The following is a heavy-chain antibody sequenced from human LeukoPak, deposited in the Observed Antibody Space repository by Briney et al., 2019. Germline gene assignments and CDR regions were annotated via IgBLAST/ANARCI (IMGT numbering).Heavy chain of an antibody. V-gene: IGHV3-11*01. Sequence: EGSLRLSCKASGFTFSDFYMSWLRQAPGMGLEWVSYISWTGTTMYYPDSVQCRYPICRDNDKSSLYLAMSSLRPEDTAVYYCARRYCNSVSCPNRFENWGEGTLVSVSS. CDR2: ISWTGTTM. CDR1: GFTFSDFY. J-gene: IGHJ4*02. D-gene: IGHD2-2*01. CDR3: ARRYCNSVSCPNRFEN.